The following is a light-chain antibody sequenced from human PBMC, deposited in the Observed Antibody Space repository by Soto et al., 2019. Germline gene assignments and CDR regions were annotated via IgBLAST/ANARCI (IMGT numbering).Light chain of an antibody. CDR3: SSYTSSSTPYV. J-gene: IGLJ1*01. Sequence: QSALTQPASVSGSPGQSITISCTGTSSDFGSYTYVPWYQQHPGKAPQLIIYEVSNRPSGVSNRFSGSKSGNTASLTISGLQVEDEADYYCSSYTSSSTPYVFGTGTKVTVL. CDR2: EVS. V-gene: IGLV2-14*01. CDR1: SSDFGSYTY.